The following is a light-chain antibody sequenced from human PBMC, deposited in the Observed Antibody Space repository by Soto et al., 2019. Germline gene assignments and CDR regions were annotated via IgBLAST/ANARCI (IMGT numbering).Light chain of an antibody. CDR3: QQYGSSPRT. Sequence: EIVMTQSPATLSVSPGERATLSCRASQRLSSNYLAWFQQKPGQAPRLLIYGASSRATGIPDRFSGSGSGTDFTLTIPRLEPEDFAVYYCQQYGSSPRTFGQGTKVDI. CDR1: QRLSSNY. J-gene: IGKJ1*01. V-gene: IGKV3-20*01. CDR2: GAS.